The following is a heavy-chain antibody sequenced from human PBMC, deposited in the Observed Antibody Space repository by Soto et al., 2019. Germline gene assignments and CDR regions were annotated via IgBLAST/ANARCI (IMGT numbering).Heavy chain of an antibody. Sequence: ASVKVSCKASGYTFTSYAMHWVRQAPGQRLEWMGWINAGNGNTKYSQKFQGRVTITRDTSARTAYMELSSLRSEDTAVYYCARGRAYCSSTSCLIGYYYYYGMDVWGQGTTVTVSS. D-gene: IGHD2-2*01. CDR3: ARGRAYCSSTSCLIGYYYYYGMDV. CDR1: GYTFTSYA. CDR2: INAGNGNT. J-gene: IGHJ6*02. V-gene: IGHV1-3*01.